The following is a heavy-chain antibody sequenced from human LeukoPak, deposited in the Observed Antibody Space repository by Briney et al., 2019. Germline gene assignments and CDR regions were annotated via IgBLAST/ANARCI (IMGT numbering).Heavy chain of an antibody. CDR2: IPDDGSNK. J-gene: IGHJ4*02. V-gene: IGHV3-30*14. D-gene: IGHD2-8*01. CDR3: ERDGVRMGFDQ. CDR1: GFSFSNFA. Sequence: PGRSLRLSCAASGFSFSNFAMHWVSQTPGKGLAWVALIPDDGSNKYYADSVKGRFTVSRDNSKNTLFLQMNSLRTEDTAVFYCERDGVRMGFDQSGQGTLVTVSS.